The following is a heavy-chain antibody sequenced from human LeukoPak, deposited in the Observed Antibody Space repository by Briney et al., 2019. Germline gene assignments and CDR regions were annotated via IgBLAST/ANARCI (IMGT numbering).Heavy chain of an antibody. D-gene: IGHD3-9*01. V-gene: IGHV3-49*04. J-gene: IGHJ4*02. Sequence: GGSLRLSCTASGFTFGDYAMSWVRQAPGKGLEWVGFIRSKAYGGTTEYAASVKGRFTISRDGSKSIAYLQMNSLKTEDTAVYYCTRGDYDILTGYSEMDYWGQGTLVTVSS. CDR1: GFTFGDYA. CDR3: TRGDYDILTGYSEMDY. CDR2: IRSKAYGGTT.